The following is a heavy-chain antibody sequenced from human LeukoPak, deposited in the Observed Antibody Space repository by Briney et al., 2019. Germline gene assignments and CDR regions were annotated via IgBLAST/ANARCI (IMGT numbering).Heavy chain of an antibody. CDR2: INHGGDT. CDR1: GGSFTGYD. J-gene: IGHJ6*03. Sequence: SETLSLTCGVTGGSFTGYDWSCGRQTPGKGLEWIGEINHGGDTNYNPSLKSRVTMSIDTSKKQLFLKVKSVTAADTAVYYCARALAWKVATMGLFYMDVWGDGTTVTVSS. CDR3: ARALAWKVATMGLFYMDV. D-gene: IGHD5-24*01. V-gene: IGHV4-34*01.